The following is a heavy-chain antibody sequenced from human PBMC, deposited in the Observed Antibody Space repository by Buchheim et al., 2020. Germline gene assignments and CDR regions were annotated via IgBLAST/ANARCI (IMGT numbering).Heavy chain of an antibody. V-gene: IGHV4-59*01. D-gene: IGHD1-26*01. CDR1: GGSISSYY. J-gene: IGHJ4*02. Sequence: QVQLQESGPGLVKPSETLSLTCTVSGGSISSYYWSWIRQPPGKGLEWIGSIYYSGSTNYNPSLKSRVTISGDTSKNQFSLKLSSVTAADTAVYYCASIVGATQYFDYWGQGTL. CDR2: IYYSGST. CDR3: ASIVGATQYFDY.